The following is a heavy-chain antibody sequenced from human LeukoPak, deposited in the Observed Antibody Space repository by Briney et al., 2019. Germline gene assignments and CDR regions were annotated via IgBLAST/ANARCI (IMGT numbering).Heavy chain of an antibody. J-gene: IGHJ5*02. Sequence: SETLSLTCTVSGASVSTFYWSWIRQSPRRGLEWIGYIHHSRSTTYNASLKSRVTMSVDTSKNQVSLKLSSVTAADTAVYYCATNAAVATSRSWFDPWGQGTLVTVSS. CDR3: ATNAAVATSRSWFDP. CDR2: IHHSRST. CDR1: GASVSTFY. V-gene: IGHV4-59*08. D-gene: IGHD6-19*01.